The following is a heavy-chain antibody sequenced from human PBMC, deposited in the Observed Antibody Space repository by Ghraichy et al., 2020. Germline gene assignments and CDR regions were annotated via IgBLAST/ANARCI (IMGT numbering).Heavy chain of an antibody. CDR1: GGSFSGYY. J-gene: IGHJ4*02. Sequence: SETLSLTCAVYGGSFSGYYWSWIRQPPGKGLEWIREINHSGSTNYNPSLKSRVTISVDTSKNQFSLKLSSVTAADTAVYYCAHADVVVPAAIYWGQGTLVTVSS. CDR3: AHADVVVPAAIY. V-gene: IGHV4-34*01. CDR2: INHSGST. D-gene: IGHD2-2*01.